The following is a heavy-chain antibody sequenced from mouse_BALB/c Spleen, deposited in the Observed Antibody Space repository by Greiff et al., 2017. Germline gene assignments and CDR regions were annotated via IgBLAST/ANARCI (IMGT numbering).Heavy chain of an antibody. CDR2: ISYDGSN. CDR3: ARVDYGSRVDWYFDV. V-gene: IGHV3-6*02. J-gene: IGHJ1*01. Sequence: EVQLQESGPGLVKPSQSLSLTCSVTGYSITSGYYWNWIRQFPGNKLEWMGYISYDGSNNYNPSLKNRISITRDTSKNQFFLKLNSVTTEDTATYYSARVDYGSRVDWYFDVWGAGTTGTVSS. CDR1: GYSITSGYY. D-gene: IGHD1-1*01.